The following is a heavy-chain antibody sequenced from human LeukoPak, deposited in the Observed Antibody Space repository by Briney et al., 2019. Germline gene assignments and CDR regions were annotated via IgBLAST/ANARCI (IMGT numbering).Heavy chain of an antibody. V-gene: IGHV3-74*01. CDR2: IIEDGSVT. D-gene: IGHD5-18*01. J-gene: IGHJ4*02. CDR1: GFTFSNYW. Sequence: GGSLRLSCAASGFTFSNYWMHWVRQAPGKGLVWVSRIIEDGSVTSYADAVKGRFTISRDNAKNTLYLQMNSLRAEDTAVYYCARLTGVVNAFDYWGQGTLVTVSS. CDR3: ARLTGVVNAFDY.